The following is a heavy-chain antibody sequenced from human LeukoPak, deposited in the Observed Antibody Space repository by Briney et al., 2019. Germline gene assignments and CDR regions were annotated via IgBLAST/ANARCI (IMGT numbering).Heavy chain of an antibody. D-gene: IGHD4-17*01. CDR2: IYYSGST. Sequence: PSETLSLTCTVSGGSISNYYWSWIRQPPGKGLEWIGYIYYSGSTNYNPSLKSRVTISVDTSKNQFSLKLSSVTAADTAVYYCARDEYGFDYWGQGTLVTVSS. J-gene: IGHJ4*02. CDR1: GGSISNYY. V-gene: IGHV4-59*01. CDR3: ARDEYGFDY.